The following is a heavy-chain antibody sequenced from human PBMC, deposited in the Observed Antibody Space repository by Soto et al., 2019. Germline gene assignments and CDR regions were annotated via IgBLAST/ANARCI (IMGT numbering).Heavy chain of an antibody. V-gene: IGHV4-30-2*01. Sequence: SESLSLTCTVSGGSISSGNFSWTWIRQPPGKGLEWIAYIFHTGSTFYNSSLQPRVSISVDRSKNQFSLKLSSVTAADTAVYYCARHGERKNRALTWFDPWGQGALVTVSS. CDR1: GGSISSGNFS. D-gene: IGHD7-27*01. CDR2: IFHTGST. CDR3: ARHGERKNRALTWFDP. J-gene: IGHJ5*02.